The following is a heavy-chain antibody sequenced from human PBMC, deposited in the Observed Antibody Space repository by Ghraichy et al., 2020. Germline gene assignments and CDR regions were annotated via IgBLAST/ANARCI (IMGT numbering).Heavy chain of an antibody. CDR1: GGSFSGYY. CDR2: INHSGST. CDR3: ARDRRIQLWLRGFDY. J-gene: IGHJ4*02. Sequence: GSLRLSCAVYGGSFSGYYWSWIRQPPGKGLEWIGEINHSGSTNYNPSLKSRVTISVDTSKNQFSLKLSSVTAADTAGYYCARDRRIQLWLRGFDYWGQGTLVTVSS. V-gene: IGHV4-34*01. D-gene: IGHD5-18*01.